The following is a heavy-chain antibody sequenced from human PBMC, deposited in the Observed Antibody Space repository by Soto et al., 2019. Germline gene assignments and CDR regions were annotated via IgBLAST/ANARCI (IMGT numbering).Heavy chain of an antibody. J-gene: IGHJ6*02. Sequence: QVQLVQSGAEVKKPGASVKVSCKASGYTFTSYDINWVRQATGQGLEWMGWMNPNSGNTGYAQKFQGTVTMTRNTSISTAYMELSSLRSEDTAVYYCARVRSSRWYVWRNYYYYGMYVWGQGTTVTVSS. CDR1: GYTFTSYD. CDR2: MNPNSGNT. CDR3: ARVRSSRWYVWRNYYYYGMYV. D-gene: IGHD6-13*01. V-gene: IGHV1-8*01.